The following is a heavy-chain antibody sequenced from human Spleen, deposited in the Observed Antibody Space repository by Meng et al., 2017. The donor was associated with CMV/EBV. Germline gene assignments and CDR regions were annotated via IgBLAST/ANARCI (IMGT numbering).Heavy chain of an antibody. CDR1: GFTFSDYY. J-gene: IGHJ4*02. D-gene: IGHD6-13*01. Sequence: GGSLRLSCAASGFTFSDYYMNWVRQAPGKGLEWVSSITSSGDYTFYADSVTGRFTISRDNDKNLVYLQMNSLRAEDTGVYYCAREFSTGYSSSLWGQGTLVTVSS. V-gene: IGHV3-11*06. CDR3: AREFSTGYSSSL. CDR2: ITSSGDYT.